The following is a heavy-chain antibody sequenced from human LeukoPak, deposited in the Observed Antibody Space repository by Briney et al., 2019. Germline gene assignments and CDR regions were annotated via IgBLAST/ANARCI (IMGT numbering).Heavy chain of an antibody. CDR1: GYTFTSYY. Sequence: ASVKVSCKASGYTFTSYYMHWVRQAPGQGLEWMGIINPSGGSTGYAQKFQGRVTMTSDTSTSTVYMDLSSLRSEDTAVYYCARDQGSGGNTGPLDYWGQGTLVTVSS. D-gene: IGHD4-23*01. J-gene: IGHJ4*02. CDR2: INPSGGST. V-gene: IGHV1-46*01. CDR3: ARDQGSGGNTGPLDY.